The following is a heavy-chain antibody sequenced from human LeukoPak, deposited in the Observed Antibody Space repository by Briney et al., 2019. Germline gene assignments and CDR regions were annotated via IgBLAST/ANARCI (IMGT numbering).Heavy chain of an antibody. CDR1: GGTFSSYA. D-gene: IGHD3-22*01. CDR3: ARLNYVSSGYYRDY. J-gene: IGHJ4*02. Sequence: GASVKVSCKASGGTFSSYAISWVRQAPGQGLEWMGRIIPIFGTANYAQKFQGRVTITTDESTSTAYMELSSLRSEDTAVYYCARLNYVSSGYYRDYWGQGTLVTVSS. V-gene: IGHV1-69*05. CDR2: IIPIFGTA.